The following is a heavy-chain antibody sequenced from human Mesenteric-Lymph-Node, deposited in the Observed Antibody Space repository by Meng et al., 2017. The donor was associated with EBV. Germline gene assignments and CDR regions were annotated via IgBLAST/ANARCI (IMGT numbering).Heavy chain of an antibody. CDR3: ARASSSGPFDY. J-gene: IGHJ4*02. V-gene: IGHV7-4-1*02. CDR2: INTNTGKP. CDR1: GYTFSRYA. D-gene: IGHD3-10*01. Sequence: VQVVPSGSELKKPGASVNVSCKASGYTFSRYAMNWVRQAPGQGLEWMGWINTNTGKPTYAQGLTGRFVFSLDTSVSTAYLQISSLKADDTAVYYCARASSSGPFDYWGQGTLVTVSS.